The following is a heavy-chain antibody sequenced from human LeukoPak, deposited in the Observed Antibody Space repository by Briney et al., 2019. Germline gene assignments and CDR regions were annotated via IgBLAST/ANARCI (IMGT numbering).Heavy chain of an antibody. Sequence: ASVKVSCTASGCTFTSYAISWVRQAPGQGLEWMGWISAYNGNTNYAQKFQGRVTMITDTSTSTAYMEVRSLRADDTAVYYCARDGYFGSGIVGAFDIWGQGTMVTVSS. CDR1: GCTFTSYA. CDR3: ARDGYFGSGIVGAFDI. D-gene: IGHD3-10*01. V-gene: IGHV1-18*01. J-gene: IGHJ3*02. CDR2: ISAYNGNT.